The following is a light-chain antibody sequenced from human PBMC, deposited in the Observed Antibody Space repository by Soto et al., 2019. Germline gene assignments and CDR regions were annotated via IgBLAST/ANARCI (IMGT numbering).Light chain of an antibody. CDR1: QSVSSSY. V-gene: IGKV3-20*01. CDR2: GAS. CDR3: QQYGSSPLT. Sequence: EKVLNQSPGTLSLSPGERATLSCRASQSVSSSYLAWYQQKPGQAPRLLIYGASSRATGIPDRFSGSGSGTDFTLTISRLEPEDFAVYYCQQYGSSPLTFGGGTKVDIK. J-gene: IGKJ4*01.